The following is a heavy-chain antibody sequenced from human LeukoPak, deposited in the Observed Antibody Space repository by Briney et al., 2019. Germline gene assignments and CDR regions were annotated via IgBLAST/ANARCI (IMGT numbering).Heavy chain of an antibody. V-gene: IGHV4-59*12. CDR2: IYYSGST. Sequence: SETLSLTCTVSGGSISSYYWSWIRQPPGKGLEWIGYIYYSGSTNYNPSLKSRVTISVDTSKNQFSLKLSSVTAADTAVYYCARYTYYDILTGYRQRYFQHWGQGTLVTVSS. J-gene: IGHJ1*01. CDR3: ARYTYYDILTGYRQRYFQH. D-gene: IGHD3-9*01. CDR1: GGSISSYY.